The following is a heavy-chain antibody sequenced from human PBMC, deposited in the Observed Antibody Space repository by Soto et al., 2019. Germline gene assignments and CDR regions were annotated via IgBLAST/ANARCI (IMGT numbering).Heavy chain of an antibody. J-gene: IGHJ5*02. V-gene: IGHV2-5*02. D-gene: IGHD6-13*01. CDR2: IYWDDDK. CDR1: LFSLITSGVG. Sequence: EXGPTLVNATQTLPLTCTFSLFSLITSGVGVGWIRQPPGKALEWLALIYWDDDKRYSPSLKSRLTITKDTSKNQVVLTMTNMDPVDTATYYCAFLSAGLFDPWGQGTLVTVSS. CDR3: AFLSAGLFDP.